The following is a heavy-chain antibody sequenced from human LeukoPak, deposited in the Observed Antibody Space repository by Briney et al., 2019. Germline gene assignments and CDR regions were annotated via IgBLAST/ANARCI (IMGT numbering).Heavy chain of an antibody. V-gene: IGHV4-39*07. Sequence: SETLSLTCTVSGGSISSSSYYWGWIRQPPGKGLEWIGSIYYSGSTYYNPSLKSRVTISVDTSKNQFSLKLSSVTAADTAVYYCARRSNEGGDYWGQGTLVTVSS. D-gene: IGHD1-1*01. CDR1: GGSISSSSYY. CDR2: IYYSGST. J-gene: IGHJ4*02. CDR3: ARRSNEGGDY.